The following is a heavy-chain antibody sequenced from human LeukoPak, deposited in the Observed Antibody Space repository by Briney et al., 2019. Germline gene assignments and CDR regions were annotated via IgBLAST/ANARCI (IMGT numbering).Heavy chain of an antibody. CDR3: ARVIAAAGTNWFDP. D-gene: IGHD6-13*01. CDR2: IYYSGST. V-gene: IGHV4-30-4*08. Sequence: SQTLSLTCTVSGGSISSGDYYWSWIRQPPGKGLEWIGYIYYSGSTYYNPSLKSRVTISVDTSKNQFSLKLSSVTAADTAVYYCARVIAAAGTNWFDPWGQGTLVTVSS. CDR1: GGSISSGDYY. J-gene: IGHJ5*02.